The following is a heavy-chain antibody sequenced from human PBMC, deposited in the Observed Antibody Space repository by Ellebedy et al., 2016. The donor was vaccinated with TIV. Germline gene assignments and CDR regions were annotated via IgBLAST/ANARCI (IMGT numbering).Heavy chain of an antibody. Sequence: GESLKISCAASGFTFSLFAMHWVRQAPGKGLEWLSVISGDGSSTYFTDSVKGRLTITRDNSKNTLYLQMNRLTTEDTAVYYCAKGSSSGFNYDRVGFDNWGQGTLVTVSP. CDR2: ISGDGSST. D-gene: IGHD3-22*01. J-gene: IGHJ4*02. V-gene: IGHV3-23*01. CDR1: GFTFSLFA. CDR3: AKGSSSGFNYDRVGFDN.